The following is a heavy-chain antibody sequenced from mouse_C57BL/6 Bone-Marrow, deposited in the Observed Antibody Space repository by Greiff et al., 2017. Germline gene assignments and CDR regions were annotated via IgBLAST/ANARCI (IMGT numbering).Heavy chain of an antibody. D-gene: IGHD2-5*01. J-gene: IGHJ3*01. CDR1: GYTFTDYE. CDR2: IDPETGGT. V-gene: IGHV1-15*01. CDR3: TRTLAYYSNYLAWFAY. Sequence: VQLQQSGAELVRPGASVTLSCKASGYTFTDYEMHWVKQTPVHGLGWIGAIDPETGGTAYNQKFKGKAILTADKSSSTAYMELRSLTSEDSAVYYCTRTLAYYSNYLAWFAYWGQGTLVTVSA.